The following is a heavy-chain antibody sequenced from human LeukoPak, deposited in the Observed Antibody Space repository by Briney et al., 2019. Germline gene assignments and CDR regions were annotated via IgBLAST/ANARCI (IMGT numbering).Heavy chain of an antibody. CDR3: ARDETVAGTRWFDP. CDR1: GGSISSGSYY. Sequence: PSQTLSLTCTVSGGSISSGSYYWRWIRQPAGKGLEWIGRIYTSGSTNYNPSLKSRVTISVDTSKNQFSLKLSSVTAADTAVYYCARDETVAGTRWFDPWGQGTLVTVSS. V-gene: IGHV4-61*02. J-gene: IGHJ5*02. CDR2: IYTSGST. D-gene: IGHD6-19*01.